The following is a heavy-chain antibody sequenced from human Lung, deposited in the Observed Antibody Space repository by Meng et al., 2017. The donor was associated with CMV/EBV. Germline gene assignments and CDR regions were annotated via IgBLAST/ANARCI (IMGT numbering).Heavy chain of an antibody. J-gene: IGHJ6*02. D-gene: IGHD5-18*01. Sequence: LXCTVSGGXISSYYWSWIRQPPGKGLEWIGYIYYSGSTNYNPSLKSRVTISVDTSKNQFSLKLSSVTAADTAVYYCARGARRLNSPYHYYYGMDVWXQGTXVTVSS. CDR1: GGXISSYY. CDR2: IYYSGST. V-gene: IGHV4-59*01. CDR3: ARGARRLNSPYHYYYGMDV.